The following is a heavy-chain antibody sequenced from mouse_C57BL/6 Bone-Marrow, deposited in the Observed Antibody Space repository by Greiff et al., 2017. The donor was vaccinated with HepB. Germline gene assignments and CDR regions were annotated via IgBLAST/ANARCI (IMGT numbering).Heavy chain of an antibody. Sequence: VQLQQSGPELVKPGASVKISCKASGYTFTDYYMNWVKQSNGKSLEWIGDINPNNGGTSYNQKFKGKATLTVDKSSSTAYMELRSLTSEDSAVYYCARTYYGSSYWYFDVWGTGTTVTVSS. CDR2: INPNNGGT. CDR3: ARTYYGSSYWYFDV. CDR1: GYTFTDYY. D-gene: IGHD1-1*01. V-gene: IGHV1-26*01. J-gene: IGHJ1*03.